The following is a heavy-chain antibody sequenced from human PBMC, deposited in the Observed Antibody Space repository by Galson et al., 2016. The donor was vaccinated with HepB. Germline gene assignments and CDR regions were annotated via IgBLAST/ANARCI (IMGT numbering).Heavy chain of an antibody. Sequence: SLRLSCAASGFTFSSYEMNWVRQAPGKGLEWVSSISSGSSYIYDADSVKGRFTISRDNAKNSLYLQMNSLRAEDTAVYYCVRDRTYSGSYLDAFDIWGQGTMVTVSS. J-gene: IGHJ3*02. V-gene: IGHV3-21*01. CDR3: VRDRTYSGSYLDAFDI. CDR1: GFTFSSYE. CDR2: ISSGSSYI. D-gene: IGHD1-26*01.